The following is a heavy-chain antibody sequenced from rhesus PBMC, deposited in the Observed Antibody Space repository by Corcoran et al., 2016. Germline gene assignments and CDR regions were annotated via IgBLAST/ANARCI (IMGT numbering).Heavy chain of an antibody. CDR2: SSESRGTT. D-gene: IGHD3-9*01. Sequence: DVQLVESGGGLVKPGGSLRLSCVASGFTFSSYEMHWVRQAPEKGLEWCSVSSESRGTTYHADSVKGRFTLARDNAKNSLFLQMNSLRAEDTAVYFCTRDERRDYWGQGVLVTVSS. CDR1: GFTFSSYE. J-gene: IGHJ4*01. CDR3: TRDERRDY. V-gene: IGHV3-100*02.